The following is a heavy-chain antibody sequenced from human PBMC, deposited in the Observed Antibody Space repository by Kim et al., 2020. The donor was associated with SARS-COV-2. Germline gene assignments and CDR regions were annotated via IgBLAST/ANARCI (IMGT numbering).Heavy chain of an antibody. Sequence: VEGRFTISRDNAKNSLYLQMNSRRAEDTAVDYCAREGIGSYSYGLRLHDYWGQGTLVTVSS. D-gene: IGHD5-18*01. V-gene: IGHV3-21*01. CDR3: AREGIGSYSYGLRLHDY. J-gene: IGHJ4*02.